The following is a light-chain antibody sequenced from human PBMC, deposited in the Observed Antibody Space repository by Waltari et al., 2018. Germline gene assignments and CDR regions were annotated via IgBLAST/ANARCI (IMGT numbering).Light chain of an antibody. CDR2: SNN. V-gene: IGLV1-44*01. CDR3: AAWDDSLNGYV. Sequence: QSVLTQPPSASGTPGQRVTISCSGSGSNIGSNSVNWFQQVPGTAPKLLIYSNNQWPSGVPDRFSGSKSGTSASLAISGLQSEGEADYYCAAWDDSLNGYVFGTGTKVTVL. J-gene: IGLJ1*01. CDR1: GSNIGSNS.